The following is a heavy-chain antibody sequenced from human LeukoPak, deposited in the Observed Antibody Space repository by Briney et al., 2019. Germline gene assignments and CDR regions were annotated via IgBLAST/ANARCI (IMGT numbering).Heavy chain of an antibody. CDR2: INHSGST. Sequence: SETLSLTCAVYGGSFSGYYWSWIRQPPGKGLEWIGEINHSGSTNYNPSLKSRVTISVDTSKNQFSLKLSSVTAADTAVYYCARDPYGSGSYAPSYYSYGMDEWGQGTTVTVSS. J-gene: IGHJ6*02. CDR3: ARDPYGSGSYAPSYYSYGMDE. D-gene: IGHD3-10*01. V-gene: IGHV4-34*01. CDR1: GGSFSGYY.